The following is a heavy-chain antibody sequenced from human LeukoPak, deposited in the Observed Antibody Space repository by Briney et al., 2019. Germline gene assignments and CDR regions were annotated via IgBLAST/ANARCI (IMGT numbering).Heavy chain of an antibody. J-gene: IGHJ4*02. CDR2: IYYSGST. CDR3: ARIGHEDYYFDY. CDR1: GVSISTYY. V-gene: IGHV4-59*01. Sequence: SETLSLTCTVSGVSISTYYGSWIRQPPGKGLEWIGYIYYSGSTNYNPSLKSRVTISLDTSKNQFSLKLSSVTGADTAVYYCARIGHEDYYFDYWGQGTLVTVSS.